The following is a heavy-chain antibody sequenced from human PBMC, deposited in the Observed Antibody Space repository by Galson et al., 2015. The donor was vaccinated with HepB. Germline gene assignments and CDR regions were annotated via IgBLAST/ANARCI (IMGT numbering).Heavy chain of an antibody. Sequence: SLRLSCAASGFTFSSYWMSWVRQAPGKGLEWVANIKQDGSEKYYVDSVKGRFTISRDNAKNSLYLQMNSLRAEDTAVYYCARAKYTYYYGSGSYWGQYAFDIWGQGTMVTVSS. CDR2: IKQDGSEK. V-gene: IGHV3-7*03. CDR3: ARAKYTYYYGSGSYWGQYAFDI. D-gene: IGHD3-10*01. CDR1: GFTFSSYW. J-gene: IGHJ3*02.